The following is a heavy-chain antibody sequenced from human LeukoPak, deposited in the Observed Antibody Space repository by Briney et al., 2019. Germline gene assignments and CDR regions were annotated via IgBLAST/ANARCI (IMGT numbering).Heavy chain of an antibody. CDR1: GFTFSDAW. CDR3: TSTPYSGIDSPFDF. CDR2: IKSRTDGGTR. Sequence: AGGSLRLSCAASGFTFSDAWMSWVRQAPGKGLEWVGRIKSRTDGGTRDYAAPVKGRFTISRDDSENTLFLQMNSLKTEDTAVYYCTSTPYSGIDSPFDFWGQGTLVTVSS. V-gene: IGHV3-15*01. J-gene: IGHJ4*02. D-gene: IGHD5-12*01.